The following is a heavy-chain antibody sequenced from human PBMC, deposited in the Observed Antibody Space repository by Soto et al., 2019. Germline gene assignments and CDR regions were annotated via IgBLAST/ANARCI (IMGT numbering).Heavy chain of an antibody. CDR3: AKDHYDTLTGYYGPDY. J-gene: IGHJ4*02. CDR1: GSTFSSYG. V-gene: IGHV3-30*18. Sequence: PGGSLRLSCAASGSTFSSYGIHWVRQAPGKGLEWVAVISYDGSNKYYADSVKGRFTISRDNSKNTLYLQMNSLRAEDTAVYYCAKDHYDTLTGYYGPDYWGQGTLVTVSS. D-gene: IGHD3-9*01. CDR2: ISYDGSNK.